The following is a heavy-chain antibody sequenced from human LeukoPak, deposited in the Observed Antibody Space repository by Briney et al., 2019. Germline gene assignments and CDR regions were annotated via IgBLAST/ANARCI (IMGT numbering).Heavy chain of an antibody. Sequence: PGGSLRLSCAASGFTFSSYAMHWVRQAPGKGLEWVAVISYDGSNKYYADSVKGRFTISRDNSKNTLYLQMNSLRAEDTAVYYCARSPDIVVVPAAKVVPVYYYYYYYMDVWGKGTTVTVSS. CDR3: ARSPDIVVVPAAKVVPVYYYYYYYMDV. J-gene: IGHJ6*03. CDR2: ISYDGSNK. D-gene: IGHD2-2*01. V-gene: IGHV3-30-3*01. CDR1: GFTFSSYA.